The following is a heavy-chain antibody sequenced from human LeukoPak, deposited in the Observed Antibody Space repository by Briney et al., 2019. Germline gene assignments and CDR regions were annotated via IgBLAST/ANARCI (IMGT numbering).Heavy chain of an antibody. J-gene: IGHJ4*02. D-gene: IGHD3-10*01. CDR3: AKRGVVIRVILVGFHKEAYYFDS. V-gene: IGHV3-23*01. CDR2: LSGSGGGT. Sequence: GGSLRLSCAVSGITLSNYGMSWVRQAPGKGLEWVAGLSGSGGGTNYADSVKGRFTISRDNAKNTLYLQMNSLRAEDTAVYFCAKRGVVIRVILVGFHKEAYYFDSWGQGALVTVFS. CDR1: GITLSNYG.